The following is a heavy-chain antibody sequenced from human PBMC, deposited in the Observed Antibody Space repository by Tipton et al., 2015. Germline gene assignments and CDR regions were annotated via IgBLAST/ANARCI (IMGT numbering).Heavy chain of an antibody. CDR3: ARFRFDYFDY. CDR1: GGSISSSSYY. D-gene: IGHD3-3*01. Sequence: TLSLTCTVSGGSISSSSYYWAWIRQPPGKGLEWIGYIYYSGSTKYSPSLKSRVTISVDSSKTQLSLKLRSVTAADTAAYYCARFRFDYFDYWGHGTLVTVSS. CDR2: IYYSGST. J-gene: IGHJ4*01. V-gene: IGHV4-61*05.